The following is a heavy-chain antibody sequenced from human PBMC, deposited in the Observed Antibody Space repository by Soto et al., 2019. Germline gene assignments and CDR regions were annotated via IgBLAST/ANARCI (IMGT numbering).Heavy chain of an antibody. Sequence: QVQLVESGGGVVQPGRSLRLSCAASGFTFSSYGMHWVRQAPGKGLEWVAVIWYDGSNKYYADSVKGRFTISRDNSKNTLYLQMNSLRAANTAVYYCARGRSGSYYPFDYWGQGTLVTVSS. CDR2: IWYDGSNK. J-gene: IGHJ4*02. D-gene: IGHD3-10*01. V-gene: IGHV3-33*01. CDR3: ARGRSGSYYPFDY. CDR1: GFTFSSYG.